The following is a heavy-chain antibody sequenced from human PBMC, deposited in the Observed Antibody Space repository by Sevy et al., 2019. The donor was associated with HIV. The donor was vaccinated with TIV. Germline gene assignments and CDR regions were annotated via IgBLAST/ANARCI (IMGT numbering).Heavy chain of an antibody. D-gene: IGHD2-15*01. CDR1: GGSISSSSYY. CDR2: IYYSGST. Sequence: SETLSLTCTVSGGSISSSSYYWGWIRQPPGKGLEWIGSIYYSGSTYYNPSLKSRVTISVDTSNNQFSLKLSSVTAADTAVYYCARQPLVGAALNWFDPWGQGTLVTVSS. V-gene: IGHV4-39*01. J-gene: IGHJ5*02. CDR3: ARQPLVGAALNWFDP.